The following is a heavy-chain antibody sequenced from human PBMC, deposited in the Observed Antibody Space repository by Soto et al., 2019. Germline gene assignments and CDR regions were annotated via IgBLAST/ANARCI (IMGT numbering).Heavy chain of an antibody. CDR2: IYSGGST. V-gene: IGHV3-53*01. J-gene: IGHJ4*02. CDR3: ARVGSSSWYLQYYFDY. D-gene: IGHD6-13*01. CDR1: GFTVSSNY. Sequence: EVQLVESGGGLIQPGGSLRLSCAASGFTVSSNYMSWVRQAPGKGLEWVSVIYSGGSTYYADSVKGRFTISRDNSKNTLYLQMNSLRAEDTAVYYCARVGSSSWYLQYYFDYWGQGTLVTVSS.